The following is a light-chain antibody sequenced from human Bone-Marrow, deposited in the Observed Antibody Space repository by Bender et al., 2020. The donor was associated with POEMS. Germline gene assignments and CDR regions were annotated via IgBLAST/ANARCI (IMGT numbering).Light chain of an antibody. Sequence: QSVLTQPPSASGTPGQRVTISCSGGSSNIGAHAVNWYQHLPGTAPKLLIYSSHRRPSEVPDRFSGSRSGTSASLAISGLQAEDEADYHCCAYAGSSTYVFGSGTKVTVL. V-gene: IGLV1-44*01. CDR1: SSNIGAHA. CDR2: SSH. J-gene: IGLJ1*01. CDR3: CAYAGSSTYV.